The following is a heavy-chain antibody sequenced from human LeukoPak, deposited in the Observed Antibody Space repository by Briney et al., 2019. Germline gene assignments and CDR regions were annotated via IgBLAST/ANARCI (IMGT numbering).Heavy chain of an antibody. CDR1: GFTISSNY. CDR2: IYSGGST. Sequence: GGSLRLSCAASGFTISSNYMSWVRQAPGKGLEWVSVIYSGGSTYYADSVKGRFTISRDNLKNTLYLQTNSLRAEDTAVYYCARVRVGNLFDYWGQGTLVTASS. D-gene: IGHD1-26*01. V-gene: IGHV3-53*01. J-gene: IGHJ4*02. CDR3: ARVRVGNLFDY.